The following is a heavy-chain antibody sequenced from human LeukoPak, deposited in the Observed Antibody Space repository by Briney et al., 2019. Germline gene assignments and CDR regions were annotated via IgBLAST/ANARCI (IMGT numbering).Heavy chain of an antibody. V-gene: IGHV4-34*01. D-gene: IGHD3-16*01. Sequence: PSETLSLTCAVYGGSFSGYYWSWIRQPPGKGLEWIGEINHSGSTNYNPSLKSRVTISVDTSKNQFSLKLSSVTAADTAVYYCASNNSPNHSNIRFGAYFDYWGQGTLVTVSS. CDR1: GGSFSGYY. CDR3: ASNNSPNHSNIRFGAYFDY. J-gene: IGHJ4*02. CDR2: INHSGST.